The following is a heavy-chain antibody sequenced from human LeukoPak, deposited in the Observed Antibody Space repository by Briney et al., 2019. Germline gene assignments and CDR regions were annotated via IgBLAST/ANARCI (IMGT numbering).Heavy chain of an antibody. D-gene: IGHD2-15*01. CDR2: ISAYNGNT. CDR3: ARDSVCSGGSCYSHYFDY. CDR1: GYTFTSYG. J-gene: IGHJ4*02. V-gene: IGHV1-18*04. Sequence: GASVKVSCKASGYTFTSYGISWVRQAPGQGLEWMGWISAYNGNTNYAQKLQGRVTMTTDTSTGTAYMELRSLRSDDTAVYYCARDSVCSGGSCYSHYFDYWGQGTLVTVSS.